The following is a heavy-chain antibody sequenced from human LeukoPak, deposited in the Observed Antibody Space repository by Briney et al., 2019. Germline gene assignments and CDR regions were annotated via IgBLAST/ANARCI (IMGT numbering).Heavy chain of an antibody. J-gene: IGHJ5*02. D-gene: IGHD3-16*01. CDR3: ARARPPYDGSLFDP. CDR2: IYHSGNT. V-gene: IGHV4-59*12. Sequence: SETLSLTCTVSGGSISSYFWNWIRQPPGKGLEWIGYIYHSGNTYYNPSLKSRVTISVDRSKNQFSLKLSSVTAADTAVYYCARARPPYDGSLFDPWGQGTLVTVSS. CDR1: GGSISSYF.